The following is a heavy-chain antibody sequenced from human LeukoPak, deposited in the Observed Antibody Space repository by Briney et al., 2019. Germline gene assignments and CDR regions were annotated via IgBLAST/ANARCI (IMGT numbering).Heavy chain of an antibody. J-gene: IGHJ6*02. V-gene: IGHV3-30-3*01. CDR1: GFTFSRYA. Sequence: PGGSLRLSCAASGFTFSRYAMHWVRQAPGKGLEWVAVISYDGSNKYYADSVKGRFTISRDNSKNTLYLQMNSLRAEDTAVYYCASLYAPRPYYYGMDVWGQGTTVTVSS. D-gene: IGHD3-16*01. CDR3: ASLYAPRPYYYGMDV. CDR2: ISYDGSNK.